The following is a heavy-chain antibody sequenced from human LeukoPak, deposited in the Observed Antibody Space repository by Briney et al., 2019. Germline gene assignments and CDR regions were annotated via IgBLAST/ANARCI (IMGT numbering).Heavy chain of an antibody. CDR2: IWYDGSNK. CDR1: GFTFSSYG. J-gene: IGHJ4*02. Sequence: PGRSLRLSCAASGFTFSSYGMHWVRQAPGKGLEWVAVIWYDGSNKYYADSVKGRFTISRDNSKNTLYLQMNSLRAEDTAVYYCAGVCDSSGWYGDAGYWGQGTLVTVSS. CDR3: AGVCDSSGWYGDAGY. V-gene: IGHV3-33*01. D-gene: IGHD6-19*01.